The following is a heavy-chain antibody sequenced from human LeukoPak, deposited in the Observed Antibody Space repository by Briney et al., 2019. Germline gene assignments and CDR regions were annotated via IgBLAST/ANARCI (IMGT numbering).Heavy chain of an antibody. Sequence: GGSLRLSCAASGFTFSSYAMTWVRQAPGKGLEWVSVISGSGGSTYYADSVKGRFTISRDNSKSTPYLRMNSLRAEDTAVYYCAKAGFGYYDSSGYYHYWGQGTLVTVSS. CDR1: GFTFSSYA. J-gene: IGHJ4*02. CDR3: AKAGFGYYDSSGYYHY. V-gene: IGHV3-23*01. CDR2: ISGSGGST. D-gene: IGHD3-22*01.